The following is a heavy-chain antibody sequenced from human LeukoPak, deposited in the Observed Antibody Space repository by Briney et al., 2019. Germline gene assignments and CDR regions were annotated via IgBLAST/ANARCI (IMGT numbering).Heavy chain of an antibody. CDR3: ARDRRLYYYGSGIKTT. CDR1: GFTFSSYS. Sequence: GGSLRLSCAASGFTFSSYSMNWVRQAPGKGLEWVSSISSSSSYIYYADSVKGRFTISRDNAKNSLYLQMNSLRAEDTAVCYCARDRRLYYYGSGIKTTWGQGTLVTVSS. D-gene: IGHD3-10*01. V-gene: IGHV3-21*01. CDR2: ISSSSSYI. J-gene: IGHJ4*02.